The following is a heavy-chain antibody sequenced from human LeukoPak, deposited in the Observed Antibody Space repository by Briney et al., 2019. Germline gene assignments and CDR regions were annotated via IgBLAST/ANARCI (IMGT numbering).Heavy chain of an antibody. Sequence: PGRSLRLSCAASGFTFSSYSMNWVRQAPGKGLEWVSSISSSSSYIYYADSVKGRFTISRDNAKNSLYLQINSLRAEDTAVYYCARDNGPIVGAIPFDYWGQGTLVTVSS. V-gene: IGHV3-21*01. J-gene: IGHJ4*02. CDR1: GFTFSSYS. CDR3: ARDNGPIVGAIPFDY. D-gene: IGHD1-26*01. CDR2: ISSSSSYI.